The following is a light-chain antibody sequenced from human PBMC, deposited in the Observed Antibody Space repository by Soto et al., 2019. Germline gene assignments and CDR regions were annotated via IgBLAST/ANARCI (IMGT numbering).Light chain of an antibody. Sequence: DIQMTQSPSTLSASVGDRVTITCRASQSISSWLAWYQQKPGKAPKLLIYEASNLESGVPSRFSGSGSATEFTLTISSLQPDDLATYYCQQSNNYPWTFGQGTKVEIK. CDR3: QQSNNYPWT. J-gene: IGKJ1*01. CDR2: EAS. CDR1: QSISSW. V-gene: IGKV1-5*03.